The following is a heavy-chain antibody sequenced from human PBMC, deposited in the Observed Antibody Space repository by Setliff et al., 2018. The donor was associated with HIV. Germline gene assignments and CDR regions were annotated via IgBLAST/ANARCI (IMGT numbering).Heavy chain of an antibody. CDR2: VDPENGKT. D-gene: IGHD3-10*01. Sequence: GASVKVSCKASGYTFADRFMYWVQQAPGKGLVYMGRVDPENGKTIYAEKFQGRLTITADTSTDTGYMELSSLTSHDTALYYCSTNKWPMIRGVTAFDHWGPGTLVTVSS. CDR3: STNKWPMIRGVTAFDH. J-gene: IGHJ4*02. CDR1: GYTFADRF. V-gene: IGHV1-69-2*01.